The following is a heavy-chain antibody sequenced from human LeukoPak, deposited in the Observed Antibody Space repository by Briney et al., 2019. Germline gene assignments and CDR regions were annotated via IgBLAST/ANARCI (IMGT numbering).Heavy chain of an antibody. D-gene: IGHD6-13*01. V-gene: IGHV3-21*01. CDR1: GFTFSSYE. Sequence: GGSLRLSCAASGFTFSSYEMNWVRQAPGKGLEWVSSISGSSIYIYYADSVKGRLTISRDNANKSLYLQMNSLRAEDTAVYYCARDRDSIAAGFDYWGQGTLVTVSS. CDR3: ARDRDSIAAGFDY. J-gene: IGHJ4*02. CDR2: ISGSSIYI.